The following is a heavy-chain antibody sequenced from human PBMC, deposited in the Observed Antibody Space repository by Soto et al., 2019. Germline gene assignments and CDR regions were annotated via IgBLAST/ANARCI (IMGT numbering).Heavy chain of an antibody. CDR3: ATLSSTSLSRYYYGMDV. Sequence: GASVKVSCKASGYTFTSYGISWVRQAPGQGLEWMGWISAYNGNANYAQKLQGRVTMTTDTSTSTAYMELSSLRSEDTAVYYCATLSSTSLSRYYYGMDVWGQGTTVTVSS. J-gene: IGHJ6*02. D-gene: IGHD2-2*01. CDR1: GYTFTSYG. V-gene: IGHV1-18*01. CDR2: ISAYNGNA.